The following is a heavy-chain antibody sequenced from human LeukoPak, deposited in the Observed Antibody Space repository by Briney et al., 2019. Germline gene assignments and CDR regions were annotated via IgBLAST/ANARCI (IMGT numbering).Heavy chain of an antibody. CDR3: AKDRLRWFGELLFDDY. V-gene: IGHV3-30*18. J-gene: IGHJ4*02. Sequence: GGSLRLSCAASGFTFSSYGMHWVRQAPGKGLEWVAVIPYDGSNKYYADSVKGRFTISRDNSKNTLYLQMNSLRAEDTAVYYCAKDRLRWFGELLFDDYWGQGTLVTVSS. CDR1: GFTFSSYG. D-gene: IGHD3-10*01. CDR2: IPYDGSNK.